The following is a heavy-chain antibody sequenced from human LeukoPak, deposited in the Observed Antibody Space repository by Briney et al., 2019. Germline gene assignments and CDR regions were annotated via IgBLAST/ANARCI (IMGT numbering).Heavy chain of an antibody. CDR2: ISAYNGNT. V-gene: IGHV1-18*01. CDR3: ARDLLTMVRGVIPYYYGMDV. Sequence: ASVKVSCKASGYTFTSYGISWVRQAPGQGLEWMGWISAYNGNTNYAQKLQGRVTMTTDTSTSTAYMELRSLRSDDTAVYYCARDLLTMVRGVIPYYYGMDVWGQGTTVTASS. CDR1: GYTFTSYG. J-gene: IGHJ6*02. D-gene: IGHD3-10*01.